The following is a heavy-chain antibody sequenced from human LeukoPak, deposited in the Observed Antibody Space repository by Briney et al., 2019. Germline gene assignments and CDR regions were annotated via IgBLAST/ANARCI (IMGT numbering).Heavy chain of an antibody. D-gene: IGHD4-17*01. CDR3: AGLPTVTTMFAFDI. J-gene: IGHJ3*02. CDR1: GGSISSGGYS. CDR2: IYHSGST. Sequence: PSQTLSLTCAVSGGSISSGGYSWSWIRQPPGKGLEWIGYIYHSGSTYYNPSLKSRVTISVDRSKNQFSLKLSSVTATDTAVYYCAGLPTVTTMFAFDIWGQGTMVTVSS. V-gene: IGHV4-30-2*01.